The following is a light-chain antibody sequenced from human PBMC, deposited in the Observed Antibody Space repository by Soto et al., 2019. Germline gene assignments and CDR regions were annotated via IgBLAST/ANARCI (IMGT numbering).Light chain of an antibody. CDR2: DAS. CDR3: QESYSTHYI. J-gene: IGKJ2*01. Sequence: DIQMTQVPSSLSASAGDRVTITCRASESIITHLNWYQQKPGRAPKLLIFDASSFQSGVPSRFSGSGSGTDFTLTISGLQPEDSATYYCQESYSTHYIFGQGTKLEI. V-gene: IGKV1-39*01. CDR1: ESIITH.